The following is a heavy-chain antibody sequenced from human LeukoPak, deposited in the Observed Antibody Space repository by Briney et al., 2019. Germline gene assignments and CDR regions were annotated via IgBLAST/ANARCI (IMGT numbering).Heavy chain of an antibody. CDR2: ISGSGGST. D-gene: IGHD1-26*01. CDR3: ARYHSSGSYYAY. CDR1: GFTFSSYA. Sequence: GGSLRLSCAASGFTFSSYAMSWVRQAPGKGLEWVSAISGSGGSTYYADSVKGRFTISRDNSKNTLYLQMNSLRAEDTAVYYCARYHSSGSYYAYWGQGTLVTVSS. J-gene: IGHJ4*02. V-gene: IGHV3-23*01.